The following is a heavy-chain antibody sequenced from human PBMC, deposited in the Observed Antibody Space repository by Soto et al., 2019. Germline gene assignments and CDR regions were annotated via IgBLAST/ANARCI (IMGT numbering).Heavy chain of an antibody. CDR1: GFTFTSSA. CDR3: AAGRWIQLWSYYYGMDV. Sequence: QMQLVQSGPEVKKPGTSVKVSCKASGFTFTSSAVQWVRQARGQRLEWIGWIVVGSGNTNYAQKFQERVTITRDMSTSTGYMELSSLRFEDTGVYYCAAGRWIQLWSYYYGMDVWGQGTTVTVSS. V-gene: IGHV1-58*01. J-gene: IGHJ6*02. D-gene: IGHD5-18*01. CDR2: IVVGSGNT.